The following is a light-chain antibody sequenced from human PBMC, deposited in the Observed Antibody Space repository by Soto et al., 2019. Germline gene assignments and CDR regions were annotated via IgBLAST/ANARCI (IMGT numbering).Light chain of an antibody. CDR1: SNDIGAYNY. CDR2: DVT. V-gene: IGLV2-14*03. Sequence: QSVLTQPASVSGSPGQSITISCTGTSNDIGAYNYVSWHQQHPGKAPKLLIYDVTNRPSGVSDRFSGSKSGRTASLTISGLQPEDEADYYCTSYTSSIAVVFGGGTKVTVL. CDR3: TSYTSSIAVV. J-gene: IGLJ2*01.